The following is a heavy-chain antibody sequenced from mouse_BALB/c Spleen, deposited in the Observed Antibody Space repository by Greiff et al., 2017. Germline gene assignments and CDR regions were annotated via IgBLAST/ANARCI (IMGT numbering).Heavy chain of an antibody. J-gene: IGHJ4*01. Sequence: VQLQQSGAELVKPGASVKLSCTASGFTFKDTYMHWVKQRPEQGLEWIGRIDPANGNTKYDPKFQGKATITADTSSNTAYLQLSSLTSEDTAVYYCAKIYDGYDYAMDYWGQGTSVTVSS. CDR2: IDPANGNT. V-gene: IGHV14-3*02. CDR1: GFTFKDTY. D-gene: IGHD2-3*01. CDR3: AKIYDGYDYAMDY.